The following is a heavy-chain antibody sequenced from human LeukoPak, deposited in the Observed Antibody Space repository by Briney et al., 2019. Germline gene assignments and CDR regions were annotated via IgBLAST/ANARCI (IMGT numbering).Heavy chain of an antibody. V-gene: IGHV4-39*07. CDR3: ARVRAARYLGHYYYYYYMDV. CDR1: GGSISSSSYY. Sequence: SETLSLTCTVSGGSISSSSYYWGWIRQPPGKGLEWIGEINHSGSTNYNPSLKSRVTISVDTSKNQFSLKLSSVTAADTAVYYCARVRAARYLGHYYYYYYMDVWGKGTTVTVSS. J-gene: IGHJ6*03. CDR2: INHSGST. D-gene: IGHD6-6*01.